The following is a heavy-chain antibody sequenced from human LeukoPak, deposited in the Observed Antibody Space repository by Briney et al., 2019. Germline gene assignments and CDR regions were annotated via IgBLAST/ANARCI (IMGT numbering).Heavy chain of an antibody. CDR1: GGTFSSYG. V-gene: IGHV1-18*01. CDR3: ARDRKSIAARRAIDY. J-gene: IGHJ4*02. Sequence: ASVKVSCKASGGTFSSYGISWVRQAPGQGLEWMGWISAYNGNTNYAQKLQGRVTMTTDTSTSTAYMELRSLRSDDTAVYYCARDRKSIAARRAIDYWGQGTLVTVSS. CDR2: ISAYNGNT. D-gene: IGHD6-6*01.